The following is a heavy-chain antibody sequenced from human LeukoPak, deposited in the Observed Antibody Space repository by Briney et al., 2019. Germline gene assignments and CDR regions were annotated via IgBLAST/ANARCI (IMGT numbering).Heavy chain of an antibody. Sequence: ASVKVSCKASGYPFTSYGISWVRQAPGQGLEWMGWISAYNGNTNYAQKLQGRVTMTTDTSTSTAYMELRSLRSDDTAVYYCARDEGPDPSRDYYYYGMDVWGQGTTVTVSS. CDR2: ISAYNGNT. J-gene: IGHJ6*02. CDR3: ARDEGPDPSRDYYYYGMDV. CDR1: GYPFTSYG. V-gene: IGHV1-18*01.